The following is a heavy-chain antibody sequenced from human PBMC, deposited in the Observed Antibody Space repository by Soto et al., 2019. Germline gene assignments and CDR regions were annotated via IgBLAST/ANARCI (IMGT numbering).Heavy chain of an antibody. CDR1: GFTFGGYA. CDR2: ISYDGSNR. D-gene: IGHD2-15*01. J-gene: IGHJ3*02. Sequence: QVQLVESGGGVVQPGRSLRLSCAASGFTFGGYAMHWVRQAPGKGLEWVAVISYDGSNRYYADSVKGRLTISRDNSXXTXYXXLNGLRAADTAVYSCARESRYCTTDSCSSQHAFEIWGQGTMVAVSS. V-gene: IGHV3-30-3*01. CDR3: ARESRYCTTDSCSSQHAFEI.